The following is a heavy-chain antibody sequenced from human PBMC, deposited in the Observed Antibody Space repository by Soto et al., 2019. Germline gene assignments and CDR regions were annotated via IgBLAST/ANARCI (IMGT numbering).Heavy chain of an antibody. CDR3: TTDPAPSSTRCSNSICVTDYYYDMDV. CDR2: IYSNGRT. Sequence: GGSLRLSCAASGFTFSTYAMSWVRQAPGKGLECIALIYSNGRTFYADSVTGRFTISRDNSQNTVSLQMNSLSAEDTAAYYCTTDPAPSSTRCSNSICVTDYYYDMDVWGQGTTVTVS. CDR1: GFTFSTYA. D-gene: IGHD2-2*01. V-gene: IGHV3-23*01. J-gene: IGHJ6*02.